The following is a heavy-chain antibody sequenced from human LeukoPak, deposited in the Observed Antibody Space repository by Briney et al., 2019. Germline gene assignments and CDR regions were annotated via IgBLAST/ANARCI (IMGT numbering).Heavy chain of an antibody. CDR2: ISSSSSSI. CDR3: AKDPSDLGASGSYNYFDY. CDR1: GFSFSSYS. Sequence: GGSLRLSCAASGFSFSSYSMNWVRQAPGKGLEWVSYISSSSSSIYYADSVKGRFTISRDNAKNSLYLQLNSLRAEDTAFYYCAKDPSDLGASGSYNYFDYWGQGTLVTVSS. V-gene: IGHV3-48*01. D-gene: IGHD3-10*01. J-gene: IGHJ4*02.